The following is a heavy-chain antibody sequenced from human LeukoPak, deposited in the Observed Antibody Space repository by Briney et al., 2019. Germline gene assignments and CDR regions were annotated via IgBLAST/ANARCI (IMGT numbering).Heavy chain of an antibody. CDR1: GFTFSSYE. CDR3: ARDRPPGLLWFGEPFDY. D-gene: IGHD3-10*01. Sequence: GGSLRLSCAASGFTFSSYEMNWVRQAPGKGLEWVSYISSSGSTIYYADSVKGRFTISRDNAKNSLYLQMNSLRAEDTAVYYCARDRPPGLLWFGEPFDYWGQGTLVTVPS. J-gene: IGHJ4*02. CDR2: ISSSGSTI. V-gene: IGHV3-48*03.